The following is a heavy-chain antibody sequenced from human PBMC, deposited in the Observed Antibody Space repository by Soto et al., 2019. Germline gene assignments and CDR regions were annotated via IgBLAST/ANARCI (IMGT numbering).Heavy chain of an antibody. CDR3: ARRSPLTKKFDY. Sequence: SETLSLTCTVSGGSISSYYWSWIRQPPGKGLEWIGYIYYSGSTHYNPSLKSRVTISVDTSKNQFSLKLSSVTAADTAVYYCARRSPLTKKFDYWGQGTLVTVSS. CDR2: IYYSGST. CDR1: GGSISSYY. V-gene: IGHV4-59*01. J-gene: IGHJ4*02.